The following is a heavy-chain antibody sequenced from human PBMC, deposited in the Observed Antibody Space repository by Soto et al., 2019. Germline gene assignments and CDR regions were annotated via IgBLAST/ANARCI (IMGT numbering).Heavy chain of an antibody. CDR1: GGSISSGGYY. CDR2: IYYSGST. J-gene: IGHJ4*02. D-gene: IGHD2-21*01. CDR3: ARGPSRVIDFDY. V-gene: IGHV4-31*03. Sequence: SETLSLTCTVSGGSISSGGYYWSWILQHPGKGLEWIGYIYYSGSTYYNPSLKSRVTISVDTSKNQFSLKLSSVTAADTAVYYCARGPSRVIDFDYWGQGTLVTVSS.